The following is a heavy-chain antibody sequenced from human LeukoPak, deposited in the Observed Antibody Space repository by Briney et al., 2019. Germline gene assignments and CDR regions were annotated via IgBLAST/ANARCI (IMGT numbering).Heavy chain of an antibody. CDR3: QRTAYDIAGYYYGMDV. D-gene: IGHD3-9*01. CDR1: GGSISSYY. V-gene: IGHV4-59*13. CDR2: IYYSVST. J-gene: IGHJ6*02. Sequence: PSETLSLTCTVSGGSISSYYWSGIRQPPGKGLEWRGYIYYSVSTNYNPSLKSRVTISVDTSKNQFSLKLSSVTAADTVVYYKQRTAYDIAGYYYGMDVWGQGTTVTVSS.